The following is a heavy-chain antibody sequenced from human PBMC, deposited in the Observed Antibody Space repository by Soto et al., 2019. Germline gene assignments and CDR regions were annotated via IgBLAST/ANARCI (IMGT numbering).Heavy chain of an antibody. CDR1: GGTFSNYA. Sequence: QVQLVQSGAEVKKPGSSVKVSCKASGGTFSNYAISWVRQAPGQGLEWMGGIIPIFRSANYEQKFQGRVTITADESTSTAYMELSTLSSEDTAVYYCARGRDLYGFDYWGQGTLVTVSS. D-gene: IGHD4-17*01. V-gene: IGHV1-69*12. J-gene: IGHJ4*02. CDR3: ARGRDLYGFDY. CDR2: IIPIFRSA.